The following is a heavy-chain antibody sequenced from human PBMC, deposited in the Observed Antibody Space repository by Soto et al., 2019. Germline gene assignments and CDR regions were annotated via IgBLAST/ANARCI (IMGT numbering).Heavy chain of an antibody. D-gene: IGHD2-2*01. Sequence: GESLKISCKGSGYSFTSYWISWVRQMPGKGLEWMGRIDPSDSYTNYSPSFQGHVTISADKSIRTAYLQWSSLKASDTAMYYCARLKVSEYQLLRSSYYYYGMDVWGQGTTVTVSS. CDR1: GYSFTSYW. CDR3: ARLKVSEYQLLRSSYYYYGMDV. J-gene: IGHJ6*02. CDR2: IDPSDSYT. V-gene: IGHV5-10-1*01.